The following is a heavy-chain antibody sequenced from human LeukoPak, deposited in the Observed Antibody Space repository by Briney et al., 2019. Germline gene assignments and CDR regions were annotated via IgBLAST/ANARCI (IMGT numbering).Heavy chain of an antibody. Sequence: GGSLRLSCAVSGFTVSSNYMSWVRQAQGKGLEWVSLIYSGGNTYYADSVKGRFTISRDNSKNTLYVQMNCLSPEDTAVYYCARGTQQLSPVFDHWGQGTLVTVSS. D-gene: IGHD6-13*01. V-gene: IGHV3-66*01. CDR2: IYSGGNT. J-gene: IGHJ4*02. CDR1: GFTVSSNY. CDR3: ARGTQQLSPVFDH.